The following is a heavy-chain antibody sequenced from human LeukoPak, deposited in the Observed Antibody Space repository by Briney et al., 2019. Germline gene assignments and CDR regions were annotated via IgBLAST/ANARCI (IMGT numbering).Heavy chain of an antibody. J-gene: IGHJ6*03. CDR3: ARDPYNGAYSEGYYYYYMDV. CDR1: AFTFSVYG. V-gene: IGHV3-23*01. CDR2: ISGNAVYT. D-gene: IGHD1-1*01. Sequence: PGGTLRLSCAASAFTFSVYGMNWVRQAPGKGLEWVSAISGNAVYTSYADSVKGRFTISRDNSKNTVYLQMNNLRAEDTAVYYCARDPYNGAYSEGYYYYYMDVWGKGTTVTVSS.